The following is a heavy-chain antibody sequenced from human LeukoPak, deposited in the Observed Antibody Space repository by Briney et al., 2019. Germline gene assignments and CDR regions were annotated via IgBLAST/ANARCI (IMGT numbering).Heavy chain of an antibody. Sequence: ASVKVSCKDSGYTFTSYDINWVRQATGQGLEWMGWMNPNSGNTGYAQKFQGRVTMTRNTSISTAYMELSSLRSEDTAVYYCARKYSSGWYYYYGMDVWGQGTTVTVSS. V-gene: IGHV1-8*01. CDR1: GYTFTSYD. CDR2: MNPNSGNT. CDR3: ARKYSSGWYYYYGMDV. J-gene: IGHJ6*02. D-gene: IGHD6-19*01.